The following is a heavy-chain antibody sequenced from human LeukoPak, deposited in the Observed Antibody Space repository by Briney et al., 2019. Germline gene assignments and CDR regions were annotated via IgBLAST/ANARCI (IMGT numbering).Heavy chain of an antibody. V-gene: IGHV3-21*01. CDR3: ARERGAGLSSSWIDY. D-gene: IGHD6-13*01. CDR1: GFPFSSYS. CDR2: ISSSSTYM. Sequence: PGGSLRLSCAASGFPFSSYSMNWVRQAPGKGLEWVSSISSSSTYMYYADSVKGRFTISRDNANNSLYLQMNSLRVEDTAVYYCARERGAGLSSSWIDYWGQGTLVTVSS. J-gene: IGHJ4*02.